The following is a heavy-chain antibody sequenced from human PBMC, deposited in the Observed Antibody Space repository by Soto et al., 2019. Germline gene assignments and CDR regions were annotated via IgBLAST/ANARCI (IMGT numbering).Heavy chain of an antibody. CDR1: GFTFSDYY. CDR2: ISSSGSTI. CDR3: ARADSSGQTEYFQH. D-gene: IGHD6-19*01. J-gene: IGHJ1*01. Sequence: GGSLRLSCAASGFTFSDYYMSWIRQAPGKGLEWVSYISSSGSTIYYADSVKGRFTISRDNAKNSLYLQMNSLRAEDTAVYYCARADSSGQTEYFQHWGQGTLVTVSS. V-gene: IGHV3-11*01.